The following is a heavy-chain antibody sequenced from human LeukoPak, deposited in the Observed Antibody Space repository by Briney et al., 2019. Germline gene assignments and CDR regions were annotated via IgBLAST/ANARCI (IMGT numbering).Heavy chain of an antibody. CDR3: ARGGSYEEYAFDI. CDR1: XYTFTSYA. CDR2: INTNTGNP. Sequence: ASVXVXXXXSXYTFTSYAMNXXRQAPXQGLXXXGXINTNTGNPTYAQGFTGRFVFSLDTSVSTAYLQISSLKAEDTAVYYCARGGSYEEYAFDIWGQGTMVTVSS. D-gene: IGHD1-26*01. V-gene: IGHV7-4-1*02. J-gene: IGHJ3*02.